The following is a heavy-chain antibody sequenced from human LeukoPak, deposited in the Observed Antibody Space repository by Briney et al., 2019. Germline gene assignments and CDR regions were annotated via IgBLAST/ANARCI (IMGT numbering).Heavy chain of an antibody. CDR2: IYYSGST. Sequence: SETLSLTCTVSGVSISSGGYYWSWIRQHPGKGLEWIGYIYYSGSTYYNPSLKSRVTISVDTSKNQFSLKLTSVTAADTAVYYCARGKTVTTYNLFDPWGQGTLVTVSS. J-gene: IGHJ5*02. CDR3: ARGKTVTTYNLFDP. CDR1: GVSISSGGYY. D-gene: IGHD4-17*01. V-gene: IGHV4-31*03.